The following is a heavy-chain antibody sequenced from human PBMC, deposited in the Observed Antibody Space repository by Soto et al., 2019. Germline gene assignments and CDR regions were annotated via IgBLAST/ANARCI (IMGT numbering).Heavy chain of an antibody. J-gene: IGHJ6*03. CDR1: GGSFSGYY. CDR3: AREKVPAANSIARLYYYYYMDV. CDR2: INHSGST. D-gene: IGHD2-2*01. V-gene: IGHV4-34*01. Sequence: SETLSLICAVYGGSFSGYYWSWIRQPPGKGLEWIGEINHSGSTNYNPSLKSRDTISVDTSKNQFSLKLSSVTAADTAVYYCAREKVPAANSIARLYYYYYMDVWGKGTTVTVSS.